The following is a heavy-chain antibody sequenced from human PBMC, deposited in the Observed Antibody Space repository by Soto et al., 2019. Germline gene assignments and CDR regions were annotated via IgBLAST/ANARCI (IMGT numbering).Heavy chain of an antibody. CDR3: ARAYCSGGSCPPTYYFDY. J-gene: IGHJ4*02. CDR2: IYYSGST. V-gene: IGHV4-31*03. Sequence: QVQLQESGPGLVKPSQTLSLTCTVSGGSISSGGYYWSWIRQHPGEGLEWIGYIYYSGSTYYNPYLKSRVTISVDTSKNQFSLKLSSVTAADTAVYYCARAYCSGGSCPPTYYFDYWGQGTLVTVSS. CDR1: GGSISSGGYY. D-gene: IGHD2-15*01.